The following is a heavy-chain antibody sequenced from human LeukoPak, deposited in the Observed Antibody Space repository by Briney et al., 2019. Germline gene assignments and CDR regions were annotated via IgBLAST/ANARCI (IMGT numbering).Heavy chain of an antibody. CDR1: GGSIISSSYY. V-gene: IGHV4-39*02. J-gene: IGHJ6*02. Sequence: TSQTLSLTCTVSGGSIISSSYYWGWIRQPPGKGLEWIGSVYYGGSTYYNPSLKSRVTISVDMSKNQFSLKLSSVTAADTAMYYCARDPGSGERSLWFGELSYYYGMDVWGQGTTVTVSS. CDR2: VYYGGST. CDR3: ARDPGSGERSLWFGELSYYYGMDV. D-gene: IGHD3-10*01.